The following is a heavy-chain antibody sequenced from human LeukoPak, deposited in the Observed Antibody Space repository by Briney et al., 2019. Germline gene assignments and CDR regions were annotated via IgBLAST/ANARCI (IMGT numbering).Heavy chain of an antibody. CDR2: ITYSGST. CDR1: GGSFSGYY. D-gene: IGHD4-11*01. CDR3: ARSHDYSTSLAFDV. Sequence: SETLSLTCADYGGSFSGYYWSWIRQPPGKGLEWIGEITYSGSTNYNPSLKSRVTISVDTSKNQFSPKLPSVTAADTAVYYCARSHDYSTSLAFDVWGQGTMVTVSS. V-gene: IGHV4-34*01. J-gene: IGHJ3*01.